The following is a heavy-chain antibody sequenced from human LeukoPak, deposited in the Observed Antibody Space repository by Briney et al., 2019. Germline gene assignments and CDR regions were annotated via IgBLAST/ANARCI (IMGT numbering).Heavy chain of an antibody. V-gene: IGHV3-74*01. J-gene: IGHJ5*02. CDR1: GFTFSSYW. CDR3: ARPGIVGATRWFDP. Sequence: GGSLRLSCAASGFTFSSYWMHWVRQAPGKGLVRVSRINSDGSSTSYADSVKGRFTISRDNAKNTLYLQMNSLRAEDTAVYYCARPGIVGATRWFDPWGQGTLVTVSS. D-gene: IGHD1-26*01. CDR2: INSDGSST.